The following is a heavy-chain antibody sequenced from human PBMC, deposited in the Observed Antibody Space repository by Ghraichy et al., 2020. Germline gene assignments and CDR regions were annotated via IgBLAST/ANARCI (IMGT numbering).Heavy chain of an antibody. CDR1: GFSFSTYW. CDR2: IKKDGGEI. J-gene: IGHJ4*02. Sequence: GGSLRLSCLVSGFSFSTYWMTWIRQAPGKGLEWVASIKKDGGEIYYMDSVKGRFTISRDNAKNSLYLQMNSLRAEDTAVYYCARSWSVVGDSKPTDYWGQGTLVTVSS. D-gene: IGHD1-26*01. CDR3: ARSWSVVGDSKPTDY. V-gene: IGHV3-7*01.